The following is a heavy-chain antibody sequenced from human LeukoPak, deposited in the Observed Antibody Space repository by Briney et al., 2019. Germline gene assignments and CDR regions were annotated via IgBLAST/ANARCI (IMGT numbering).Heavy chain of an antibody. Sequence: PSETLSLTCIVSGGSISTYYWNWIRQPPGKGLEWIGYISNSGITTYNPSLKSRVTISVDSSKSQFSLKLNSVTAADTAVYYCARSGGYSSSWSLWGQGTLATVSS. CDR2: ISNSGIT. D-gene: IGHD6-13*01. CDR3: ARSGGYSSSWSL. CDR1: GGSISTYY. V-gene: IGHV4-59*01. J-gene: IGHJ4*02.